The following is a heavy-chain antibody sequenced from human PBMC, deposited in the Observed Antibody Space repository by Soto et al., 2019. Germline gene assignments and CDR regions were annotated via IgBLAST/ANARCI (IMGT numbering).Heavy chain of an antibody. Sequence: EVKLVESGGGLVKPGGSLRLSCAASGFTFSSYSMNWVRQAPGKGLEWVSSISSSSSYIYYADSVKGRFTISRDNAKNSLYLQMNSLRAEDTAVYYCARELATLRDYYFDYWGQGTLVTVSS. CDR2: ISSSSSYI. V-gene: IGHV3-21*01. D-gene: IGHD5-12*01. J-gene: IGHJ4*02. CDR3: ARELATLRDYYFDY. CDR1: GFTFSSYS.